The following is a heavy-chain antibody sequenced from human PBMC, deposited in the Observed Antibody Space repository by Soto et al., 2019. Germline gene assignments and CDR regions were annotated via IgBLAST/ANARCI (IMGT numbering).Heavy chain of an antibody. D-gene: IGHD2-21*02. CDR1: GGTFSSYA. J-gene: IGHJ1*01. CDR2: IIPIFGTA. Sequence: ASVKVSCKASGGTFSSYAISWVRQAPGQGLEWMGGIIPIFGTANYAQKFQGRVTITADESTSTAYMELSSLRSEDTAVYYCAMGLYFGGDCEKSPIQHWGQGTLVTVSS. CDR3: AMGLYFGGDCEKSPIQH. V-gene: IGHV1-69*13.